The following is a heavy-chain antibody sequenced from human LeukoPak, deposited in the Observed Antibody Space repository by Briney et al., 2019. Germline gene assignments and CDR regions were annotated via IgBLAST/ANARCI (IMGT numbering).Heavy chain of an antibody. Sequence: GGSLRLSCAASGFTFSSYGMHWVRQAPGKGLEWVAVIWYDGSNKYYADSVKGRFTISRDNSKNTLYLQMNSLRAEDTAVYYCARDQEPWYSCRFRTWFDYWGQGTLVTVSS. CDR1: GFTFSSYG. CDR2: IWYDGSNK. CDR3: ARDQEPWYSCRFRTWFDY. D-gene: IGHD6-13*01. V-gene: IGHV3-33*01. J-gene: IGHJ4*02.